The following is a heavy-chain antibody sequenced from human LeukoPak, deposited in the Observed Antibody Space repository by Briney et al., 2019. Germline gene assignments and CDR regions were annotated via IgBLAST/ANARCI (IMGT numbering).Heavy chain of an antibody. CDR3: ARVPAVAGLAPPDY. Sequence: SETLSLTCNVSGGSISSYYWSWIRQPPGKGLEWIGYIYYSGSSNYNPSLKSRVTISVDTSKNQSPLKLSSVTAADTAVYYCARVPAVAGLAPPDYWGQGALVTVSS. CDR2: IYYSGSS. V-gene: IGHV4-59*01. J-gene: IGHJ4*02. D-gene: IGHD6-19*01. CDR1: GGSISSYY.